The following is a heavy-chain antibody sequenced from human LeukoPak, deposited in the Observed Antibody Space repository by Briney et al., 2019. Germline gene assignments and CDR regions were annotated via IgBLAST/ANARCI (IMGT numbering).Heavy chain of an antibody. CDR2: INHSGST. CDR3: ARRGLGPVWAAFDI. D-gene: IGHD3-16*01. CDR1: GGSFSGYY. J-gene: IGHJ3*02. V-gene: IGHV4-34*01. Sequence: SETLSLTCAVYGGSFSGYYWSWIRQPPGKGLEWIGEINHSGSTNYNPSLKSRVTISVDTSKNQFSLKLSSVTAADTAVYYCARRGLGPVWAAFDIWGQGTMVTVSS.